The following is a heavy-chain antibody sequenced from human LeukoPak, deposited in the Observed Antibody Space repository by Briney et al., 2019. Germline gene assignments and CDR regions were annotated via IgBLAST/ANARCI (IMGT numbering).Heavy chain of an antibody. CDR1: GGSFSGYY. D-gene: IGHD6-6*01. V-gene: IGHV3-11*01. Sequence: LSLTCAVYGGSFSGYYWSWIRQPPGKGLELVSYISGSGNTIYYADFVRGRFTISRDNAKNSLYLQMNSLRAEDTAMYYCADLRSSSIDYWGQGTLVTVSS. J-gene: IGHJ4*02. CDR3: ADLRSSSIDY. CDR2: ISGSGNTI.